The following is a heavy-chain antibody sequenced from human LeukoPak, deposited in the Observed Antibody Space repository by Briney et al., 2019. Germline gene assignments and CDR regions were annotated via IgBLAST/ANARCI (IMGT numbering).Heavy chain of an antibody. CDR3: TRRHDYGGYLNWFDP. CDR2: IKSKTDGGTT. Sequence: GGSLRLSCAASEFTFSNAWMSWVRQAPGKGLEWVGRIKSKTDGGTTDYAAPVKGRFTISRDDSKNTLYLQMNSLKTEDTAVYYCTRRHDYGGYLNWFDPWGQGTLVTVSS. D-gene: IGHD4-17*01. CDR1: EFTFSNAW. V-gene: IGHV3-15*01. J-gene: IGHJ5*02.